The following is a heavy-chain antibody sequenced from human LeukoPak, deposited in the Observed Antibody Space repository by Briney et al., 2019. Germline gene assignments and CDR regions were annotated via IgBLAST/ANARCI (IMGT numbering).Heavy chain of an antibody. CDR1: GFTFSSYS. V-gene: IGHV3-21*01. Sequence: GGSLRLSCAASGFTFSSYSMNWVRQAPGKGLEWVSSISSSSYIYYADSVKGRFTISRDNAKNSLYLRMNSLRAEDTAVYYCARDHTAGDFDYWGQGTLVTVSS. CDR3: ARDHTAGDFDY. D-gene: IGHD5-18*01. CDR2: ISSSSYI. J-gene: IGHJ4*02.